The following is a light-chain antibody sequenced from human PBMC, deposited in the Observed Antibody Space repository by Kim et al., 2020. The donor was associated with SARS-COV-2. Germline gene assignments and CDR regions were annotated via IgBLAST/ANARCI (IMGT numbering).Light chain of an antibody. V-gene: IGLV2-23*02. J-gene: IGLJ2*01. CDR1: TSEVGYYNL. Sequence: GQSFTISCTGTTSEVGYYNLVSWYQQHPSKVPKLLIYEVSKRPSAVSSRFSGSKSGYTASLTISGLQAEDEADYYCCSYAGSGIVVFGGGTQLTVL. CDR3: CSYAGSGIVV. CDR2: EVS.